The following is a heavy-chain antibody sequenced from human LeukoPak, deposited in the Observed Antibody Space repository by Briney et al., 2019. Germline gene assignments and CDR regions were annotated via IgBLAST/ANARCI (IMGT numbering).Heavy chain of an antibody. CDR2: IWYDGSNK. CDR3: AKDVGKWESLHFFDY. Sequence: GGSLRFSCAASGFTFSSYGMHWVRQAPGKGLEWVAVIWYDGSNKYYADSVKGRFTISRDDSRNTLYLQMNSLRGDDTAVYYCAKDVGKWESLHFFDYWGQGTLVTVSS. D-gene: IGHD1-26*01. CDR1: GFTFSSYG. V-gene: IGHV3-33*03. J-gene: IGHJ4*02.